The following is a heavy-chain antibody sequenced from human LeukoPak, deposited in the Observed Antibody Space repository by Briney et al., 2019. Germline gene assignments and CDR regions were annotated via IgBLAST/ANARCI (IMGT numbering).Heavy chain of an antibody. D-gene: IGHD6-13*01. Sequence: GGSLRLSCAASGFTFSSYAMSWVSQPPGKGLEWVSAISGSGGSTYYADSVKGRFTISRDNSKNTLYLQMNSLRAEDTAVYCCAKVPRIAAAGDYWGQGTLVTVHS. J-gene: IGHJ4*02. V-gene: IGHV3-23*01. CDR1: GFTFSSYA. CDR3: AKVPRIAAAGDY. CDR2: ISGSGGST.